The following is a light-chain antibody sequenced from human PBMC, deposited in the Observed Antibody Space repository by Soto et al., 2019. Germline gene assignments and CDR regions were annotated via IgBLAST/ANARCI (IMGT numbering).Light chain of an antibody. CDR3: ATWDSSLNDEV. CDR1: SSNIENNY. CDR2: DNH. V-gene: IGLV1-51*01. Sequence: QSVLTQPPSVSAAPGQRVTISCSGSSSNIENNYVSWYQQLPGTAPRLLISDNHYRPSGIPDRFSGSKSGTSATLGITGLQTGDEADYGCATWDSSLNDEVFGGVTKLTVL. J-gene: IGLJ3*02.